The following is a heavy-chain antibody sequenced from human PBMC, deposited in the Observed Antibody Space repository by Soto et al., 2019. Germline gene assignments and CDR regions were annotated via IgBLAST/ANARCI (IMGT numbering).Heavy chain of an antibody. Sequence: QVQLVESGGGVVQPGRSLRLSCAASGFTFSSYAMHWVRQAPGKGLEWVAVTSYDGNNKDYADSVKGRFTISRDNSKNTLYRQMNSLRTEDTAVYYCARPRDGWYFDLWGRGTLVTVSS. V-gene: IGHV3-30-3*01. J-gene: IGHJ2*01. CDR3: ARPRDGWYFDL. CDR2: TSYDGNNK. CDR1: GFTFSSYA.